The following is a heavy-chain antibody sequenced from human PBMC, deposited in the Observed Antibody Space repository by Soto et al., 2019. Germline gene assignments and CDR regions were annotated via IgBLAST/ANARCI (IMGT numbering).Heavy chain of an antibody. D-gene: IGHD2-2*01. CDR1: GYTFTSYY. J-gene: IGHJ3*02. Sequence: ASVKVSCKASGYTFTSYYMHWVRQAPGQGLEWMGIINPSGGSTSYAQKFQGRVTMTRDTSTSTVYMELSSLRSEDTAVYYCARVGAYCISTSCPLSAFDIWGQGTMVXVSS. CDR2: INPSGGST. V-gene: IGHV1-46*01. CDR3: ARVGAYCISTSCPLSAFDI.